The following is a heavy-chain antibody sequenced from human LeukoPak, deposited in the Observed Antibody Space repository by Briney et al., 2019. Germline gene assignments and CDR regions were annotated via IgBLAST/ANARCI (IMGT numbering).Heavy chain of an antibody. CDR3: ARGSRWLQPYYFDY. J-gene: IGHJ4*02. Sequence: ASVKVSCKASGYTFTSYAMNWVRQAPGQGLEWMGWINTNTGNPTYAQGFTGRFVFSLDTSVSTAYLQISSLKAEDTAVYYCARGSRWLQPYYFDYWGQGTLVTVSS. CDR2: INTNTGNP. CDR1: GYTFTSYA. V-gene: IGHV7-4-1*02. D-gene: IGHD5-24*01.